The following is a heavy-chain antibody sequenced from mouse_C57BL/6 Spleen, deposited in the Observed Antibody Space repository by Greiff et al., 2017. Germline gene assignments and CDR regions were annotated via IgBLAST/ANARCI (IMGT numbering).Heavy chain of an antibody. V-gene: IGHV1-26*01. J-gene: IGHJ2*01. CDR3: AREVIYYGNYDDY. D-gene: IGHD2-1*01. CDR2: INPNNGGT. Sequence: EVQLQQSGPELVKPGASVKISCKASGYTFTDYYMNWVKQSHGKSLEWIGDINPNNGGTSYNQKFKGKATLTVDKSSSTAYMELRSLTSEDSAVYYCAREVIYYGNYDDYWGQGTTLTVSS. CDR1: GYTFTDYY.